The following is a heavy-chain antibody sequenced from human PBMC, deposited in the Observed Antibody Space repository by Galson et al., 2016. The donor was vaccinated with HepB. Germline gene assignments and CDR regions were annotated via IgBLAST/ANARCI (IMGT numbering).Heavy chain of an antibody. Sequence: SVKVSCKVSGYTFTNYYISWVRQAPGQGLEWLRWIHTDNGDTNYAHIVQGRVTMTTDTSTTTAYMELTSLRSDDTAVYYCARGHCTRTNCYWNFDHWGQGTLVTVSS. J-gene: IGHJ4*02. CDR1: GYTFTNYY. D-gene: IGHD2-2*01. CDR3: ARGHCTRTNCYWNFDH. V-gene: IGHV1-18*01. CDR2: IHTDNGDT.